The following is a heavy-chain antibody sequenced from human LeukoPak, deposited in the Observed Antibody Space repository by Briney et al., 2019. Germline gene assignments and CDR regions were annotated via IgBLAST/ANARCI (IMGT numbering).Heavy chain of an antibody. CDR1: GGSISSGGYY. D-gene: IGHD6-13*01. Sequence: PSETLSLTCTVSGGSISSGGYYWSWIRQSPGKGLEWIGGLYYTGSTYYNPSLKSRITISVDTSKNQFSLKLTSVTAADTAVYYCASVYSLYDNWGQGILVIVSS. V-gene: IGHV4-39*01. J-gene: IGHJ4*02. CDR2: LYYTGST. CDR3: ASVYSLYDN.